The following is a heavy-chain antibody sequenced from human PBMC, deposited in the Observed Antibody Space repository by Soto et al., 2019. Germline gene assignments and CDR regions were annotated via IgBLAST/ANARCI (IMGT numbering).Heavy chain of an antibody. D-gene: IGHD6-19*01. CDR3: ATDRASVAGGFDF. CDR2: VNPSGGDT. V-gene: IGHV1-46*01. CDR1: GYTLTSYY. J-gene: IGHJ4*02. Sequence: GASVKVSCKASGYTLTSYYIHWVRQAPGQGLEWMGIVNPSGGDTKYAQKFQGRVTLTEDTSTDTVFMELTSLRLDDTAIYYCATDRASVAGGFDFWGQGTAVTVSS.